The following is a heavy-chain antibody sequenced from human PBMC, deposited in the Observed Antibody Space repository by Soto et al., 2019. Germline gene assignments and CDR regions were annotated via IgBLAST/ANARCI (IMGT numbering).Heavy chain of an antibody. V-gene: IGHV2-5*02. J-gene: IGHJ4*02. CDR3: AHRDGYSSLDY. CDR1: GFSLSTSGVG. D-gene: IGHD6-13*01. Sequence: QITLKESGPTLVKPTQTLTLTCTFSGFSLSTSGVGVGWIRQPPGKALEWLALIYWDDDKRYSPSLKSRVTITKHTSKNQVVLTMTNMDAVDTATYYCAHRDGYSSLDYWGQGTLVTVSS. CDR2: IYWDDDK.